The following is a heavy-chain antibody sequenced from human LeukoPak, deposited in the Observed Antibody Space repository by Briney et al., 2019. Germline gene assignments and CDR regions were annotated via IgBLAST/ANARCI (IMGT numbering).Heavy chain of an antibody. CDR2: INTNTGNP. D-gene: IGHD6-19*01. CDR3: ARLNAIAVAGSYYYYYMDV. Sequence: ASVKVSCKASGYTFTIYARNWVRQAPGQGLDWMGWINTNTGNPTYAQGFTGRFVFSLDTSVSTAYLQISSLKAEDTAVYYCARLNAIAVAGSYYYYYMDVWGKGTTVTVSS. J-gene: IGHJ6*03. V-gene: IGHV7-4-1*02. CDR1: GYTFTIYA.